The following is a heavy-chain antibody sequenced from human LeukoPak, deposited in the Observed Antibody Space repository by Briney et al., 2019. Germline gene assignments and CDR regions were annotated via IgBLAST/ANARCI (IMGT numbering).Heavy chain of an antibody. Sequence: SETLSLTCTVSGGSISSYYWSWIRQPAGKGLEWIGRIYTSGSTNYNPSLKSRVTISVDTSKNQFSLKLSSVTAADTAVYYCARRGRVYGDYSRWFDPWGQGTLVTVSS. CDR2: IYTSGST. CDR1: GGSISSYY. CDR3: ARRGRVYGDYSRWFDP. V-gene: IGHV4-4*07. J-gene: IGHJ5*02. D-gene: IGHD4-17*01.